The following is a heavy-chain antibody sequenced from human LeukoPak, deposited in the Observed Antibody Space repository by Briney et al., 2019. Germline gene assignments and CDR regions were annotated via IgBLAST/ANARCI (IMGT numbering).Heavy chain of an antibody. CDR1: GFTFSSYG. CDR3: AKTSYGSRDGYYFDY. CDR2: ISYDGSNK. D-gene: IGHD5-24*01. J-gene: IGHJ4*02. V-gene: IGHV3-30*18. Sequence: GGSLRLSCAASGFTFSSYGMHWVRQAPGKGLEWVAVISYDGSNKYYADSVKGRFTISRDNSKNTLYLQMNSLRAEDTAAYYCAKTSYGSRDGYYFDYWGQGTLVTVSS.